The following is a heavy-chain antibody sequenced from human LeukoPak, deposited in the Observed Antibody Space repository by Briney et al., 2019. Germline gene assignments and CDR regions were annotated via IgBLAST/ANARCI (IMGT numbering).Heavy chain of an antibody. CDR2: IIPIFGTA. V-gene: IGHV1-69*13. Sequence: GASVKVSCKASGGTFSSYAISWVRQAPGQGLEWMGGIIPIFGTANYAQKFQGRVTITADESTSTAYMELSSLRSEDTAVYYCARDLPHYYDSSGLLSVGFDIWGQGTMVTVSS. J-gene: IGHJ3*02. D-gene: IGHD3-22*01. CDR1: GGTFSSYA. CDR3: ARDLPHYYDSSGLLSVGFDI.